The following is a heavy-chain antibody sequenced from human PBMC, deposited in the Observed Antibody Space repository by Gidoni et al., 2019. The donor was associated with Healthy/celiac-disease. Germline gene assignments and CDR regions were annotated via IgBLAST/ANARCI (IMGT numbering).Heavy chain of an antibody. CDR3: AREEDVVVVAATPGY. J-gene: IGHJ4*02. CDR2: INSDGSST. CDR1: GFTFSSYW. Sequence: EVQLVESGGGLVQPGGSLRLSCAASGFTFSSYWMHWVRQAPGKGLVWVSRINSDGSSTSYADSVKGRFTISRDNAKNTLYLQMNSLRAEDTAVYYCAREEDVVVVAATPGYWGQGTLVTVSS. D-gene: IGHD2-15*01. V-gene: IGHV3-74*01.